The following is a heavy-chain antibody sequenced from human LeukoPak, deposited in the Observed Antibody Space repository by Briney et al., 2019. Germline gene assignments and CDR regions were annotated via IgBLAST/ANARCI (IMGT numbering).Heavy chain of an antibody. V-gene: IGHV3-9*01. CDR3: AKDVDGYNSYFDY. CDR2: ISWNSYSI. Sequence: PGGSLRLSCAASGFTFDDYAMHWVRQAPGKGLEWVSSISWNSYSIGYADSVRGRFTISRDNAKNSLYLQMNSLRAADTALYFCAKDVDGYNSYFDYWGQGTLVTVSS. J-gene: IGHJ4*02. D-gene: IGHD5-24*01. CDR1: GFTFDDYA.